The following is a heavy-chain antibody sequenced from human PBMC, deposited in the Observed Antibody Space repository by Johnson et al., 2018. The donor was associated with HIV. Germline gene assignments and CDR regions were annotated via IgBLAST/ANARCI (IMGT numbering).Heavy chain of an antibody. D-gene: IGHD1-1*01. V-gene: IGHV3-30*02. Sequence: VQLVESGGGVVQPGGSLRLSCAASGFTFSSYGMHWVRQAPGKGLEWVAFILYDGSNKYYGDSVKGRFTISRDNSKKTLYLQMNSLRAEDTAVYHCAKDTNDAFDIWGQGTMVTVSS. CDR2: ILYDGSNK. CDR3: AKDTNDAFDI. CDR1: GFTFSSYG. J-gene: IGHJ3*02.